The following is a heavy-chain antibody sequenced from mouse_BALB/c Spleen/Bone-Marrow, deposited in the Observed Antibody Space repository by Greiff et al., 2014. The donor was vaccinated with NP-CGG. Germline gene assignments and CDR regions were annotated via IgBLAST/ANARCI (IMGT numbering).Heavy chain of an antibody. CDR3: VREELGIRYYYAMDY. Sequence: EVKLEESGGGLVQPGGSRKLSCAASGFTFSSFGMHWVRQAPEKGLEWVAYISSGSSTNYYADTVKGRFTLSRDNPKITLFLQMTSLRSEDMAMYYCVREELGIRYYYAMDYWGQGTSVTVSA. V-gene: IGHV5-17*02. CDR2: ISSGSSTN. CDR1: GFTFSSFG. D-gene: IGHD4-1*01. J-gene: IGHJ4*01.